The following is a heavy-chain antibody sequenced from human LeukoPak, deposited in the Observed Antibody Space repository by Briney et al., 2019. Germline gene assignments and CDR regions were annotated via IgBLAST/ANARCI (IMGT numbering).Heavy chain of an antibody. D-gene: IGHD3-22*01. Sequence: WGSLRLSCAASGFSVSSNYMTWVRQAPGKGLQWVSVIYSVSDTFYADSVKGRFTISRDNSKNTVSLQMNSLRADDTAVYYCARWGYDSSGSYWDNWGQGTLVTVSS. CDR3: ARWGYDSSGSYWDN. V-gene: IGHV3-53*01. CDR1: GFSVSSNY. CDR2: IYSVSDT. J-gene: IGHJ4*02.